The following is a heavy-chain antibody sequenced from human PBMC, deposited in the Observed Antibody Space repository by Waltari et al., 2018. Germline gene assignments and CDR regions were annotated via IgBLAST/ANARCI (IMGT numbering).Heavy chain of an antibody. J-gene: IGHJ6*02. V-gene: IGHV4-34*01. CDR3: ARGYDSSGYGMDV. D-gene: IGHD3-22*01. CDR1: GGSFSGYY. CDR2: INHSGST. Sequence: QVQLQQWGAGLLKPSETLSLTCAVYGGSFSGYYWSWIRQPPGKGLEWIGEINHSGSTNDNPSLKSRVTISVDTSKNQFSLKLSSVTAADTAVYYCARGYDSSGYGMDVWGQGTTVTVSS.